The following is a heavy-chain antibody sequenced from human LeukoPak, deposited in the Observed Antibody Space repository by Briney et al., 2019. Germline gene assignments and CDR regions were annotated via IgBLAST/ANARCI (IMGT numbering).Heavy chain of an antibody. V-gene: IGHV3-48*04. CDR2: ISHGGETV. J-gene: IGHJ6*02. CDR3: ARERGWDLDSYYFAMDV. D-gene: IGHD1-26*01. Sequence: GGSLRLSCAASGFNFIDYSMNWVRQAPGKGLEWVSYISHGGETVYYADSVKGRFTISRDNAKNSLYLQMNSLRVEDTAVYYCARERGWDLDSYYFAMDVWGQGTTVPVSS. CDR1: GFNFIDYS.